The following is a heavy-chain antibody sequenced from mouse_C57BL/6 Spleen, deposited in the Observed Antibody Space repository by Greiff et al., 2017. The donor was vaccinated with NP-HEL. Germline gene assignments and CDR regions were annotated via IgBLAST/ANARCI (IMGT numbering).Heavy chain of an antibody. Sequence: VQGVESGPGLVAPSQSLSITCTVSGFSLTSYAISWVRQPPGKGLEWLGVIWTGGGTNYNSALKSRLSISKDNSKSKVYLKMNSLQTDDTARYYCARNFDYYGSSSIYFGDWGQGTTLTVSS. CDR3: ARNFDYYGSSSIYFGD. CDR1: GFSLTSYA. D-gene: IGHD1-1*01. CDR2: IWTGGGT. V-gene: IGHV2-9-1*01. J-gene: IGHJ2*01.